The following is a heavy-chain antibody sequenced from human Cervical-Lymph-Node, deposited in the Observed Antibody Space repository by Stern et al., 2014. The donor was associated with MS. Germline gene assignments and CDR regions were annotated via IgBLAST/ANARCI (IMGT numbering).Heavy chain of an antibody. V-gene: IGHV1-69*09. D-gene: IGHD2-15*01. CDR1: GDTFSSYT. CDR3: AKVFGFCSGGSCYDYWYFDL. Sequence: VQLVESGAEVKKPGSSVKVSCKSSGDTFSSYTISWVRQAPGQGLEWMGRIIPILGLANYAQKFQGRVTITADTSTNTAYMELSSLRSEDTAVYYCAKVFGFCSGGSCYDYWYFDLWGRGTLVTVSS. CDR2: IIPILGLA. J-gene: IGHJ2*01.